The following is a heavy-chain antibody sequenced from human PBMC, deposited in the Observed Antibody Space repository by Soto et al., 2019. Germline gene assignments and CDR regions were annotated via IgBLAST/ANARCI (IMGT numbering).Heavy chain of an antibody. CDR1: GGTFTSYA. V-gene: IGHV1-69*12. Sequence: QVQLVQSGAEVKKPGSSVKVSCKASGGTFTSYAITWVRQAPGQGLEWMGGIIPIFGTANYAQKSQGRFTITADESTGTAYMELSILRSEDTAVYYCARGDSSGYYKGFDYWGQGTLVTVSS. J-gene: IGHJ4*02. CDR2: IIPIFGTA. CDR3: ARGDSSGYYKGFDY. D-gene: IGHD3-22*01.